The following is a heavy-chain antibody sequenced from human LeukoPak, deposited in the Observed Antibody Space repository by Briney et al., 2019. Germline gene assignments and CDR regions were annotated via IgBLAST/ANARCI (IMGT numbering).Heavy chain of an antibody. CDR2: ISGSGDRT. CDR1: GFTFSSHA. D-gene: IGHD6-19*01. CDR3: VKGTSAWYEMDS. J-gene: IGHJ4*02. V-gene: IGHV3-23*01. Sequence: GGSLRLSCAASGFTFSSHAMTWARQAPGKGLEWVSSISGSGDRTYYADSVKGRFTISRDNSKNTLYLQMDSLRAEDTAVYYCVKGTSAWYEMDSWGQGTLVTVSS.